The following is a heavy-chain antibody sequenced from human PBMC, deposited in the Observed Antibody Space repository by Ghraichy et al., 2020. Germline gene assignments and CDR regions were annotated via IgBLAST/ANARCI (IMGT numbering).Heavy chain of an antibody. Sequence: SETLSLTCAVYGGSFSGYYWSWIRQPPGKGLEWIGEINHSGSTNYNPSLKSRVTISVDTSKNQFSLKLSSVTAADTAVYYCARDRRWLRWFDPWGQGTLVTVSS. CDR3: ARDRRWLRWFDP. D-gene: IGHD5-24*01. V-gene: IGHV4-34*01. CDR1: GGSFSGYY. J-gene: IGHJ5*02. CDR2: INHSGST.